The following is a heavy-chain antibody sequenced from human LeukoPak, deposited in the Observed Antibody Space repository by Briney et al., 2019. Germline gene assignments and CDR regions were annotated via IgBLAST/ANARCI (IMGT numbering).Heavy chain of an antibody. CDR2: IKSKTDGGTT. J-gene: IGHJ4*02. CDR3: TTAETWGLRDY. V-gene: IGHV3-15*01. D-gene: IGHD7-27*01. Sequence: GGSLRLSCAASGFTISNAWMGWVRQAPGKGLEWVGRIKSKTDGGTTDYAAPVKGRFTISRDDSKNTLYLQMNSLKTEDTAVYYCTTAETWGLRDYWGQGTLVTVSS. CDR1: GFTISNAW.